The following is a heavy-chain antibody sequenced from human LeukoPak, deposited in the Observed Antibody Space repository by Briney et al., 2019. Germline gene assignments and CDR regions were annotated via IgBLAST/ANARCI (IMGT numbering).Heavy chain of an antibody. D-gene: IGHD2-15*01. J-gene: IGHJ4*02. CDR2: ISSSSSTI. CDR3: ARARASGRSGFDY. Sequence: GGSLRLSCAASGLTVSSYSMNWVRQAPGKGLEWVLYISSSSSTIYYADSVKGRFTISRDNAKNSLYLQMNSLRDEDTAVYYCARARASGRSGFDYWGQGTLVTVSS. CDR1: GLTVSSYS. V-gene: IGHV3-48*02.